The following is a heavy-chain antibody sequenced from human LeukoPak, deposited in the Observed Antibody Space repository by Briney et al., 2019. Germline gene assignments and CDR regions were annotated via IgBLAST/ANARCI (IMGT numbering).Heavy chain of an antibody. CDR3: AKDSSTYYDSEKGAFDI. CDR2: ISWNSGSI. CDR1: GFTFDDYA. V-gene: IGHV3-9*01. D-gene: IGHD3-22*01. J-gene: IGHJ3*02. Sequence: PGRSLRLSCAASGFTFDDYAMHWVRQAPGKGLEWVSGISWNSGSIGYADSVKGRFTISRDNAKNSLYLQMNSLRAEDTALYYCAKDSSTYYDSEKGAFDIWGQGTMVTASS.